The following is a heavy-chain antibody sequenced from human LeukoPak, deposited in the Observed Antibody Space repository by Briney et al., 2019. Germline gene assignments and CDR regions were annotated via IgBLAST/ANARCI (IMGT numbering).Heavy chain of an antibody. V-gene: IGHV4-38-2*01. CDR1: GHSMSSGYY. CDR2: IYHSGST. CDR3: ARGWDSSGWYILFGY. Sequence: PSETLSLTCAVSGHSMSSGYYWGWIRQPPGKGLEWFGSIYHSGSTYYNPSLKSRVTISVDTSKNQFSLKLSSVTAADTAVYYCARGWDSSGWYILFGYWGQGTLVTVSS. D-gene: IGHD6-19*01. J-gene: IGHJ4*02.